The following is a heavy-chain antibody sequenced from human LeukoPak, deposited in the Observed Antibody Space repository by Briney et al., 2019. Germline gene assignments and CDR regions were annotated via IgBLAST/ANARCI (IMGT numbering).Heavy chain of an antibody. Sequence: ASVKVSCKASGYTFTSYGISWVRQAPGQGLEWMGWISAYNGNTNYAQKLQGRVTMTTDTSTSTAYMELRSLRSDDTAVYYCARDGEGKYCSSTSCPRLNCWGQGTLVTVSS. CDR2: ISAYNGNT. J-gene: IGHJ4*02. D-gene: IGHD2-2*01. CDR3: ARDGEGKYCSSTSCPRLNC. CDR1: GYTFTSYG. V-gene: IGHV1-18*04.